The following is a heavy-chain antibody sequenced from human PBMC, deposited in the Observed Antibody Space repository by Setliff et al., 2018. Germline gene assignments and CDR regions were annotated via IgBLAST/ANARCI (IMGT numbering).Heavy chain of an antibody. CDR2: INHSGST. D-gene: IGHD2-2*01. V-gene: IGHV4-34*01. CDR3: ARGVYCSSTSCSPGLNWFDP. Sequence: SETLSLTCAVYGGSFSGYYWSWIRQPPGKGLEWMGEINHSGSTNYNPSLKSRVTISVDTSKTQFSLKLSSVTAADTAVYYCARGVYCSSTSCSPGLNWFDPWGQGTLVTVSS. CDR1: GGSFSGYY. J-gene: IGHJ5*02.